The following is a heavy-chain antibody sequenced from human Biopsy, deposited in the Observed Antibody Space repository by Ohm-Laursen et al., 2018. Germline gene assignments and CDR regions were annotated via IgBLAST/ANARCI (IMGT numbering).Heavy chain of an antibody. V-gene: IGHV3-23*01. D-gene: IGHD1-14*01. Sequence: SLRLSCAASGFTFHTYAMNWVCQAPGKGLEWVAHIDVSDYNTYYADSVRGRFTISRDNSNQMVHLEINSLTADDTAVYYCVKQWGGYNFDSWGQGTLVTVSS. CDR2: IDVSDYNT. J-gene: IGHJ5*01. CDR1: GFTFHTYA. CDR3: VKQWGGYNFDS.